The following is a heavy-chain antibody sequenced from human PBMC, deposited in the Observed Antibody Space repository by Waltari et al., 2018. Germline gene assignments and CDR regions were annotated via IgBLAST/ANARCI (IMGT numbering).Heavy chain of an antibody. CDR2: ISGSGVST. V-gene: IGHV3-23*01. D-gene: IGHD3-22*01. Sequence: EVQLLESGGGLVQPGGSLSLSCAASGFTLSSSAMSWVRQAPGKGLEWVSAISGSGVSTYYADSVKGLFTISRDNSKNTLYLQMNSLRAEDTAVYYCAKGYYDTDYWGQGTLVTVSS. CDR3: AKGYYDTDY. CDR1: GFTLSSSA. J-gene: IGHJ4*02.